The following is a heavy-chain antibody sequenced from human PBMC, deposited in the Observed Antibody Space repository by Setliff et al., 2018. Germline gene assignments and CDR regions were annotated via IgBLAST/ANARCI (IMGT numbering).Heavy chain of an antibody. D-gene: IGHD2-15*01. CDR2: IIPIFGTA. CDR1: GGTFSSYA. V-gene: IGHV1-69*13. CDR3: ARFRCSGGSCNFDRYSGWFDP. Sequence: GASVKVSCKASGGTFSSYAISWVRQAPGQGLEWMGGIIPIFGTANYAQKFQGRVTITADESTSTAYMELSSLRSEDTAVYYCARFRCSGGSCNFDRYSGWFDPWGQGTLVTVSS. J-gene: IGHJ5*02.